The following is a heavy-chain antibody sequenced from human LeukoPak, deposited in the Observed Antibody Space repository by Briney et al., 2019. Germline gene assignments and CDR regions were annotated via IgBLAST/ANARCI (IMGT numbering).Heavy chain of an antibody. Sequence: GRSLRLSCAASGFTFDDYAMHWVRHAPGKGLEWVSGISWNSGSIGYADSVKGRFTISRDNAKNSLYLQMNSLRAEDTALYYCAKVRAAGTLIDFDYWGQGTLVTVSS. CDR3: AKVRAAGTLIDFDY. CDR2: ISWNSGSI. J-gene: IGHJ4*02. D-gene: IGHD6-13*01. CDR1: GFTFDDYA. V-gene: IGHV3-9*01.